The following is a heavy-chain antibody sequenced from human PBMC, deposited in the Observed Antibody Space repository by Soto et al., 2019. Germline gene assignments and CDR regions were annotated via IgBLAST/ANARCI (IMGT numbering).Heavy chain of an antibody. CDR2: ISWNGGST. J-gene: IGHJ3*02. Sequence: GSMRLACAASELTIDGYGMSWVRQAQGKGLEWVSAISWNGGSTGYGDSVKGRFTISRDNAKNSLYLQMNSLRAEDTALYHCARGKLSSARENAFDIWGQGTMVTVSS. V-gene: IGHV3-20*01. CDR3: ARGKLSSARENAFDI. CDR1: ELTIDGYG. D-gene: IGHD1-7*01.